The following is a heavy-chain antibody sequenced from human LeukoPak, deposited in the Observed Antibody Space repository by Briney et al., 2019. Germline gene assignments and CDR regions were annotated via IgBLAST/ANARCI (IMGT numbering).Heavy chain of an antibody. Sequence: GGSLRLFCAASGFTFSSYGMHWVRQAPGKGLEWVAVIWYDGSNKYYADSVKGRFTISRDNSKNTLYLQMNSLRAEDTAVYYCAKFTRSLVIAPDDYWGQGTLVTVSS. CDR1: GFTFSSYG. V-gene: IGHV3-33*06. D-gene: IGHD3-9*01. CDR2: IWYDGSNK. J-gene: IGHJ4*02. CDR3: AKFTRSLVIAPDDY.